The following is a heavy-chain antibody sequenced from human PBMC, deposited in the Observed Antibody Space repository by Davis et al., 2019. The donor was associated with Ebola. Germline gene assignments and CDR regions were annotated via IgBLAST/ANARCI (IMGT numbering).Heavy chain of an antibody. CDR2: IGWNSFDI. J-gene: IGHJ3*02. V-gene: IGHV3-9*01. CDR3: VKDRADFSAFNI. Sequence: PGGSLRLSCAASGFRFDDYAMHWVRQVPGKGLEWVSGIGWNSFDIAYAGSVKGRFTISRDNAKTSLYLQMNSLRPEDTALYYCVKDRADFSAFNIWGQGTMVTVSS. D-gene: IGHD2/OR15-2a*01. CDR1: GFRFDDYA.